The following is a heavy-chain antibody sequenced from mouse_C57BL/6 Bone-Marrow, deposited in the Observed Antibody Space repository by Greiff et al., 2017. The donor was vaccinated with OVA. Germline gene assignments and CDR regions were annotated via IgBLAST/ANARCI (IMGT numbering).Heavy chain of an antibody. V-gene: IGHV1-81*01. J-gene: IGHJ3*01. CDR3: ARTFITTVGAY. D-gene: IGHD1-1*01. CDR2: IYPRSGNT. CDR1: GYTFTSYG. Sequence: QVHVKQSGAELARPGASVKLSCKASGYTFTSYGISWVKQRTGQGLEWIGAIYPRSGNTYYNEKFKGKDTLTADKSSSTAYMELRSLTSEDAAVYFCARTFITTVGAYWGQGTLVTVSS.